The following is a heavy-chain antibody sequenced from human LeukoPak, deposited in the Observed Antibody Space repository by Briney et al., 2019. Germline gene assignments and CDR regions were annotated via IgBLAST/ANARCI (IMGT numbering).Heavy chain of an antibody. CDR3: ARADDYNGYDFDAFDI. Sequence: ASVKVSCKASGYTFTNYDINWVRQATGQGLEWMGYMKPNSGNTGYAQKFQGRVTMTRDTSISTAYMELSRLRSDDTAVYYCARADDYNGYDFDAFDIWGQGTMVTVSS. J-gene: IGHJ3*02. CDR2: MKPNSGNT. CDR1: GYTFTNYD. V-gene: IGHV1-8*01. D-gene: IGHD5-12*01.